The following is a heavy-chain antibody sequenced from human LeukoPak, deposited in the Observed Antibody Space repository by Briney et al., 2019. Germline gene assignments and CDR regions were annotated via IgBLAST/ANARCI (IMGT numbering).Heavy chain of an antibody. CDR2: INHSVST. D-gene: IGHD3-22*01. Sequence: SQTLSLTCTVSGGSISSGGYYWSWIRQPPGKGLEWIGEINHSVSTNYNPSLKSRVTISVDTSKNQFSLKLSSVTAADTAVYYCGRDYYDSSGYSDYWGQGTLVTVSS. J-gene: IGHJ4*02. V-gene: IGHV4-30-2*01. CDR3: GRDYYDSSGYSDY. CDR1: GGSISSGGYY.